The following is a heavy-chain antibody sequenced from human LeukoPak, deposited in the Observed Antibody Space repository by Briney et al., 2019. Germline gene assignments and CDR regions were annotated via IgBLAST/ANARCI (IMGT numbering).Heavy chain of an antibody. J-gene: IGHJ4*02. CDR2: IYYSGST. Sequence: PSETLSLTCTVSGGSISSSSYYWGWIRQPPGKGLEWIGLIYYSGSTYYNPSLKSRVTISVDTSKTHFSPKLSSVTAADTAVYYSARYDSAPQGTVSTFLFDYWGQGTLVTVSS. V-gene: IGHV4-39*02. CDR1: GGSISSSSYY. CDR3: ARYDSAPQGTVSTFLFDY. D-gene: IGHD4-17*01.